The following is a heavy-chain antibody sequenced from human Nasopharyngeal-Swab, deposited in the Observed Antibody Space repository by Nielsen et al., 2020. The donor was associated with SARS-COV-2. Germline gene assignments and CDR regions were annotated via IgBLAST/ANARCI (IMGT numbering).Heavy chain of an antibody. CDR3: ARLGGGGGNY. J-gene: IGHJ4*02. D-gene: IGHD1-26*01. CDR1: GFTFSSYA. V-gene: IGHV3-30*04. CDR2: ISYDGSNK. Sequence: GGSLRLSCAASGFTFSSYAMHWVRQAPGKGLEWVAVISYDGSNKYYADSVKGRFTISRDNSKNTLYLQMNSLRAEDTAVYYCARLGGGGGNYWGQGTLVTVSS.